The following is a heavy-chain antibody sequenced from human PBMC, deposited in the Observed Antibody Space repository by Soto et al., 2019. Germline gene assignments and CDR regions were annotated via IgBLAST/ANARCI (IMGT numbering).Heavy chain of an antibody. V-gene: IGHV3-23*01. CDR3: ATPGYSSGWHGDAFDI. D-gene: IGHD6-19*01. J-gene: IGHJ3*02. Sequence: EVQLLESGGGLVQPGGSLRLSCAASGFTFSSYAMSWVRQAPGKGLEWVSAISGSGGSTYYADSVKGRFTISRDNSKNTLYLQMNSLRAEDTAVYYCATPGYSSGWHGDAFDIWGQGTMVTVSS. CDR1: GFTFSSYA. CDR2: ISGSGGST.